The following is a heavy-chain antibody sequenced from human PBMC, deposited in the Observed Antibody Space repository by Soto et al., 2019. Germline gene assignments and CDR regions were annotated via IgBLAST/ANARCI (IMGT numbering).Heavy chain of an antibody. CDR2: MNPNSGNT. D-gene: IGHD6-13*01. CDR1: GYTFTSYD. J-gene: IGHJ4*02. Sequence: QVQLVQSGAEVKKPVASVKVSCKSSGYTFTSYDINLVRQATGQGLEWMGWMNPNSGNTGYAQKFQGRVTMTRNTSISTAYMELSSLRSEDTSVYYCARADSSSWYGFSYWGQGTLVTVSS. V-gene: IGHV1-8*01. CDR3: ARADSSSWYGFSY.